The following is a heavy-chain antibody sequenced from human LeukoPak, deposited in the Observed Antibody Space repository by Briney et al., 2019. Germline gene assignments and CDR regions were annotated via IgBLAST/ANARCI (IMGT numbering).Heavy chain of an antibody. CDR3: AXXXQYQXRPSGXXXXMDV. Sequence: SETLSLTCTVSGGSISSYYWSWIRQPAGKGLEWIGRIYTSGNTKYNPSLKSRVTLSVDKSKNQVSLKLISVTAADTAVYYCAXXXQYQXRPSGXXXXMDVWGKGTTVTVSS. D-gene: IGHD2-2*01. V-gene: IGHV4-4*07. CDR1: GGSISSYY. CDR2: IYTSGNT. J-gene: IGHJ6*03.